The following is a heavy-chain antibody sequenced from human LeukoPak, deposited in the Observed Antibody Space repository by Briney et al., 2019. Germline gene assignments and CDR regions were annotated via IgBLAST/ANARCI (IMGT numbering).Heavy chain of an antibody. V-gene: IGHV4-39*05. Sequence: SETPSPSPTAVSGSSGRTTSCYGWIRQPPGKGLEWIGSIYYSGSTYYNPSLKSRVTISVDTSKNQFSLKVRSVTDYGAAVYSSCGRRPRISYWFDPGGQGTLVTVSS. J-gene: IGHJ5*02. CDR3: CGRRPRISYWFDP. CDR1: SGSSGRTTSC. CDR2: IYYSGST. D-gene: IGHD1-14*01.